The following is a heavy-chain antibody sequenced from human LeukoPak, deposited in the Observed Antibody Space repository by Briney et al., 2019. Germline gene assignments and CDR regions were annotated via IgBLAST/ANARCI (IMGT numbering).Heavy chain of an antibody. CDR3: ARGIAAAGTVFRYYYYYMDV. Sequence: RGASVKVSCKASGYTFTGYYMHWVRQAPGQGLEWMGWINPDSGGTNCAQKFQGRVTITRDTSITTAYMELSRLRSDATTVYYCARGIAAAGTVFRYYYYYMDVWGKGTTVTVSS. CDR1: GYTFTGYY. J-gene: IGHJ6*03. D-gene: IGHD6-13*01. CDR2: INPDSGGT. V-gene: IGHV1-2*02.